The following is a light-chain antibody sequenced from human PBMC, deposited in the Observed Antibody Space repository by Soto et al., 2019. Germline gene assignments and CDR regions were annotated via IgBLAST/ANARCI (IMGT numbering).Light chain of an antibody. J-gene: IGKJ1*01. Sequence: QSPSCLCATKKKRVTITCRVSQSISSYLNWYQQKPGKAPKLLIYAASSLQSGVPSRFSGSGSVSDIKLTIYKLQLEDFPSYCTPLPYCAAPSSAQGTKVDIK. CDR1: QSISSY. CDR2: AAS. CDR3: PLPYCAAPS. V-gene: IGKV1-39*01.